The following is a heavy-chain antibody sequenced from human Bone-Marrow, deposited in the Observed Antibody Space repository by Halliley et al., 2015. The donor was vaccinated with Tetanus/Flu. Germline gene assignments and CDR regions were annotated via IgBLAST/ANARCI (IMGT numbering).Heavy chain of an antibody. J-gene: IGHJ1*01. CDR2: IGWNSGSI. V-gene: IGHV3-9*01. D-gene: IGHD2-8*01. Sequence: SLRLSCAASGFTFDDHAMHWVRQAPGKGLEWVSGIGWNSGSIGYADSVKGRFTISRDNAKNSLYLQMNSLRAEDTAVYYCARPNGLIGNHFRHWGQGNLAPVS. CDR3: ARPNGLIGNHFRH. CDR1: GFTFDDHA.